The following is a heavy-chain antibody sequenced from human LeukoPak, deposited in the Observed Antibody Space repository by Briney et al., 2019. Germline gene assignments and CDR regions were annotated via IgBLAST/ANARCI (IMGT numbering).Heavy chain of an antibody. Sequence: GGSLRLSCTASGFTFGSYWMSWVRLTPGKGLDWLANIKKDGSEKYYVDSVKGRFTISRDDAKNSLYLQMNSLRAEDTAVYYCAREGRGLRSPRFGESPRFDSWGQGTLVTVSS. D-gene: IGHD3-10*01. CDR1: GFTFGSYW. V-gene: IGHV3-7*04. J-gene: IGHJ4*02. CDR3: AREGRGLRSPRFGESPRFDS. CDR2: IKKDGSEK.